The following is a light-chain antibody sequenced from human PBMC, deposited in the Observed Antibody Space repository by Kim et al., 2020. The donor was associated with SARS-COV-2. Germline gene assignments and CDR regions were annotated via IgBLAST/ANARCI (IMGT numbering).Light chain of an antibody. CDR2: RDN. Sequence: QTAKRNCTGNTNKVGNRGAAWLQQFQGHTPKLLSYRDNNRTSGISQRFSASRSGTTASLTITGVQPEDEADYYCSAWDSSLSAWVFGGGTQLTVL. V-gene: IGLV10-54*04. J-gene: IGLJ3*02. CDR3: SAWDSSLSAWV. CDR1: TNKVGNRG.